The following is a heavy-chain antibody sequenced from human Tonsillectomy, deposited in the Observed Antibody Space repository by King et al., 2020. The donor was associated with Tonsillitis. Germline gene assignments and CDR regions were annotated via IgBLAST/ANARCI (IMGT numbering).Heavy chain of an antibody. CDR1: GFTFSSYA. CDR3: ARGGGEP. D-gene: IGHD2-21*01. J-gene: IGHJ5*02. V-gene: IGHV3-30*04. Sequence: QLVQSGGGVVQPGRSLRLSCAASGFTFSSYAMHWVRQAPGKGLEWVTFISYDATNKYYADSVKGRFTISRDNSKNTLYLQMNSLRAGDTAVYYCARGGGEPWGQGTLVTVSS. CDR2: ISYDATNK.